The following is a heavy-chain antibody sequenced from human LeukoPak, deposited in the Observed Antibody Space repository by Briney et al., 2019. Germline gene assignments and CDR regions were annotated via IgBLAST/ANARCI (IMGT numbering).Heavy chain of an antibody. V-gene: IGHV4-39*01. Sequence: SETLSLTCTVSGGSISSSSYYWGWIRQPPGKGLEWIGSIYYSGSTYYNPSLKSRVTISVDTSKNQFSLKLSSVTAADTAEYYCASRSGSYGGGDYWGQGTLVTVSS. J-gene: IGHJ4*02. CDR1: GGSISSSSYY. D-gene: IGHD1-26*01. CDR2: IYYSGST. CDR3: ASRSGSYGGGDY.